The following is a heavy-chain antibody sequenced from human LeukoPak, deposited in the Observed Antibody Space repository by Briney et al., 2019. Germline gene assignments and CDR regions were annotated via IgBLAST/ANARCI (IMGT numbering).Heavy chain of an antibody. CDR3: ARSSGTGTFTY. CDR1: GDSISRSSYY. J-gene: IGHJ4*02. CDR2: VYYGRSP. V-gene: IGHV4-39*02. Sequence: SETLSLTCTVSGDSISRSSYYWAWIRQPPGTGLEWIGSVYYGRSPYFNPSLGSRATISVDTSKNHFSLKMSSVTAADTAVYYCARSSGTGTFTYWGQGTLVTVSS. D-gene: IGHD6-25*01.